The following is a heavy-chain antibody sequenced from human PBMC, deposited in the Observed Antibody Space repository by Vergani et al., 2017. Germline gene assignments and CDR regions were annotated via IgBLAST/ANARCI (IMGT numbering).Heavy chain of an antibody. J-gene: IGHJ4*02. CDR3: ARHGGSGNYYHLFDS. Sequence: QVHLQESGPGLVNPSETLPLTCSVSNYSIGRDYFWGWICRSPGKGLEYIASTYHYEKTYYNPSLKSRANISIDTSENVISVRLTSVTAADTAPYHCARHGGSGNYYHLFDSWGQGTLVIVSS. V-gene: IGHV4-38-2*02. CDR1: NYSIGRDYF. D-gene: IGHD3-3*01. CDR2: TYHYEKT.